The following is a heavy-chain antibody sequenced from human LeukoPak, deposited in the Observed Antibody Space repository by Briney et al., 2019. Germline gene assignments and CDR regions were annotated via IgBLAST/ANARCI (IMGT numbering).Heavy chain of an antibody. CDR3: ARESSSYYDTSGYYDY. CDR1: GFTFSHYA. J-gene: IGHJ4*02. V-gene: IGHV3-48*03. CDR2: ISSSGSSI. Sequence: PGGSLRLSCAASGFTFSHYAMHWVRQAPGKGLEWVSYISSSGSSIYYADSVKGRFTISRDNAKNSLYLQMNSLRAEDTAVYYCARESSSYYDTSGYYDYWGQGTLVTVSS. D-gene: IGHD3-22*01.